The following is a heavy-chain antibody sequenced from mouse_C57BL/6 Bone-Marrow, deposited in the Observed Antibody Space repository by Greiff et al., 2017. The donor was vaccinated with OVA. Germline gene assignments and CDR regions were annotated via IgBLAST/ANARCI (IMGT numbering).Heavy chain of an antibody. D-gene: IGHD3-3*01. J-gene: IGHJ2*01. CDR1: GYSFTGYY. Sequence: VQLKESGPELVKPGASVKISCKASGYSFTGYYMHWVKQSPGNILDWIGYIYPYNGVSSYNQKFKGKATLTVDTSSSTAYMELRSLTSEDSAVXSCGGGTGFDYWGQGTTLTVSA. CDR2: IYPYNGVS. V-gene: IGHV1-31*01. CDR3: GGGTGFDY.